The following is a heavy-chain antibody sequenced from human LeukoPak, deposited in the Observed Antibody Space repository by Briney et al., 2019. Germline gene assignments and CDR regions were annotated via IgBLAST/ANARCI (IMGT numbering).Heavy chain of an antibody. J-gene: IGHJ4*02. D-gene: IGHD6-19*01. CDR1: AFSFSSHE. V-gene: IGHV3-48*03. CDR3: VRGGRYDDHFDH. Sequence: RGSLRLSCEASAFSFSSHEMNWVRQAPGKGLEWVAFISGSGTTTYYADSVKDRFSISRDNAKNSLSLHMSSLRVEDTGVYFCVRGGRYDDHFDHWGQGTLVTVSS. CDR2: ISGSGTTT.